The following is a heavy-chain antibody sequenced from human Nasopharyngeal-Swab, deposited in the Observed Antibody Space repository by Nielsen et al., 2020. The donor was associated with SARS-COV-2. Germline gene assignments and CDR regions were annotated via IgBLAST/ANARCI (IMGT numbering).Heavy chain of an antibody. CDR1: GFTFSSYG. CDR3: ARDGLDYDFWSAYFMDV. D-gene: IGHD3-3*01. CDR2: ISYDGSNK. V-gene: IGHV3-30*03. Sequence: GGSLRLSCAASGFTFSSYGMHWVRQAPGKGLAWVAVISYDGSNKYYADSVKGRFTISRDNSKNTLYLQMNSLRAEDTAVYYCARDGLDYDFWSAYFMDVWGQGTTVTVSS. J-gene: IGHJ6*02.